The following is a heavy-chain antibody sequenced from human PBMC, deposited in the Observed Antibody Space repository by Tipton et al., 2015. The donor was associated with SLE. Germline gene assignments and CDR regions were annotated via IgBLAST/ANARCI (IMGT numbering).Heavy chain of an antibody. CDR1: GFTFISYA. J-gene: IGHJ4*02. Sequence: GSLRLSCAASGFTFISYAMNWVRQTPGQGLEWVSGISASGHITYYADSVRGRFTISRDNSKNMLYLQMNTLRAEDTAFYYCAKDRPHVPLECWGQGTLVTVSS. CDR2: ISASGHIT. V-gene: IGHV3-23*01. D-gene: IGHD3-3*01. CDR3: AKDRPHVPLEC.